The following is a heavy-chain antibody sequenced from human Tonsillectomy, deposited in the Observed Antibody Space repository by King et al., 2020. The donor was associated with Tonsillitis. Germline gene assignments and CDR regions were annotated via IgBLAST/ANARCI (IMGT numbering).Heavy chain of an antibody. V-gene: IGHV3-48*01. D-gene: IGHD2/OR15-2a*01. Sequence: VQLVESGGGLVQPGGSLRLSCAASGFTFSSYSMNWVRQAPGKGLEWVSYISSSSSTLYYADSVKGRFTISRDNAKNSLYLQMNSLRAEDTAVYYCARSTFGMDVWGQGTTVTVSS. J-gene: IGHJ6*02. CDR2: ISSSSSTL. CDR3: ARSTFGMDV. CDR1: GFTFSSYS.